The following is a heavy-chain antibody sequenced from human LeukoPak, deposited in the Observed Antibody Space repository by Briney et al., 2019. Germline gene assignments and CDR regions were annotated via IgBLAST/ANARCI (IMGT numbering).Heavy chain of an antibody. J-gene: IGHJ4*02. V-gene: IGHV1-46*01. Sequence: AASVKVSCKASGYTFTSYYMHWVRQAPGQGLEWMGLINPRGGSASSAQKFQGRVTLTRDTSTSTVYMELNSLRSEDTAVYYCARDYHGSGSLTTFDYWGQGTLVTVSS. CDR1: GYTFTSYY. D-gene: IGHD3-10*01. CDR3: ARDYHGSGSLTTFDY. CDR2: INPRGGSA.